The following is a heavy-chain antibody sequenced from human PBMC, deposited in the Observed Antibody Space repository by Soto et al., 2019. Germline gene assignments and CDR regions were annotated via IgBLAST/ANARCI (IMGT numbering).Heavy chain of an antibody. J-gene: IGHJ4*02. CDR2: IYYGGSS. Sequence: SETLSLTCTVSGVSISSTSYYWGWFRQPPGKGLEWIGTIYYGGSSYSNPSLKSRVTISLDTSKNQFSLTLTSVTAADTAVYYCARHGSYWGQGTLVTVSS. CDR3: ARHGSY. CDR1: GVSISSTSYY. V-gene: IGHV4-39*01.